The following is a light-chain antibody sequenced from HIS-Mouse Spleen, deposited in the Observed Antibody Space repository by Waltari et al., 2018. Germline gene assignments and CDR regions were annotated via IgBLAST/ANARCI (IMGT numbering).Light chain of an antibody. Sequence: QSVLTQPPSVSGAPGQRVPTSCTGSSSNIGAGYDVPWYQQLPGTAPKLLIYGNSNRPSGVPDRFSGSKSGTSASLAIIGLQAEDEADYYCQSYDSSLSGWVFGGGTKLTVL. CDR1: SSNIGAGYD. J-gene: IGLJ3*02. V-gene: IGLV1-40*01. CDR2: GNS. CDR3: QSYDSSLSGWV.